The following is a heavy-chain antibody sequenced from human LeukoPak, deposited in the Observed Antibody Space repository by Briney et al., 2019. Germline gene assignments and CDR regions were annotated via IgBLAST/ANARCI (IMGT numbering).Heavy chain of an antibody. J-gene: IGHJ4*02. V-gene: IGHV3-74*01. Sequence: PGGSLRLSCAASGFTFSSYWMHWVRQAPGKGLVWVSRINSDGSSTSYADSVKGRFTISGDNAKNTLYLQMNSLRAEDTAVYYCARDRSGTIPIDYWGQGTLVTVSS. D-gene: IGHD1-14*01. CDR3: ARDRSGTIPIDY. CDR1: GFTFSSYW. CDR2: INSDGSST.